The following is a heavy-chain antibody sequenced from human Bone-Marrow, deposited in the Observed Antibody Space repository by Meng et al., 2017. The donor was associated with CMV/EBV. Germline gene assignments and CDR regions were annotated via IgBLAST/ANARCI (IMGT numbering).Heavy chain of an antibody. Sequence: TFGIYAMHWVRQAPGKGLEWVAVISYDGSNKYYADSVKGRFTISRDNSKNTLYLQMNSLRAEDTAVYYCARDITYYYDSSGYYSMYYWGQGTLVTVSS. CDR2: ISYDGSNK. D-gene: IGHD3-22*01. CDR1: TFGIYA. J-gene: IGHJ4*02. V-gene: IGHV3-30*04. CDR3: ARDITYYYDSSGYYSMYY.